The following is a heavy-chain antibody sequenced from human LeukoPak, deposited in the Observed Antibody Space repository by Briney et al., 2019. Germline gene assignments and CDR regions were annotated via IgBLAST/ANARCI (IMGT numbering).Heavy chain of an antibody. CDR1: GFTFDDYA. Sequence: GGSLRLSCAASGFTFDDYAMHWVRQAPGKGLEWVSLISGDGGSTYYADSVKGRFTISRDNSKNSLYLQMNSLRTEDTALHYCAKDSGPLFVEMATMYFDYWGQGTLVTVSS. J-gene: IGHJ4*02. D-gene: IGHD5-24*01. CDR2: ISGDGGST. V-gene: IGHV3-43*02. CDR3: AKDSGPLFVEMATMYFDY.